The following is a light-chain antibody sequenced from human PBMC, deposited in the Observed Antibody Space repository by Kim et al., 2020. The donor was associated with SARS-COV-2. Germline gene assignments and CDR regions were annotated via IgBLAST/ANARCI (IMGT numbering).Light chain of an antibody. CDR1: KNNVGNFG. J-gene: IGLJ3*02. CDR2: TTN. V-gene: IGLV10-54*04. CDR3: ASWDSSLNAWV. Sequence: QTANLPCTGAKNNVGNFGAAWLQQHQGHPPTLLSYTTNNRPSAISERFSASRSGNTASLTISGLQPDDEADYYCASWDSSLNAWVFGGGTQLTVL.